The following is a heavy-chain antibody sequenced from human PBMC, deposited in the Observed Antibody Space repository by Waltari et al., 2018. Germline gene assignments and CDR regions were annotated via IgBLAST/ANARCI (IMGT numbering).Heavy chain of an antibody. D-gene: IGHD3-3*01. CDR3: AKGGYDFWGGLHA. J-gene: IGHJ5*02. CDR2: ISGGGCST. Sequence: EVQLVESGGGLVQPGGSLRLSCAASGFTFSSYAMSWVSQAPGKGLEWVSAISGGGCSTYYEDTVKGRVTISKDNSKNTLYLEMNSQRAEDTAVYDWAKGGYDFWGGLHAWGQGTMVTVSS. V-gene: IGHV3-23*04. CDR1: GFTFSSYA.